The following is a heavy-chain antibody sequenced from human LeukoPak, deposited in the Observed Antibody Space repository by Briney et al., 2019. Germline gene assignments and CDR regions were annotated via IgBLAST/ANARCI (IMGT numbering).Heavy chain of an antibody. CDR1: GDSVSSYY. D-gene: IGHD1-26*01. CDR3: AREGSSRPFDY. CDR2: IYSSGTT. V-gene: IGHV4-4*07. Sequence: SETLSLTCTVSGDSVSSYYWTWIRQPAGKGLEWIGRIYSSGTTHYNPSLKSRVTISVDTSKNQFTLKLSSVTAADTAVYYCAREGSSRPFDYWGQGTLVTVSS. J-gene: IGHJ4*02.